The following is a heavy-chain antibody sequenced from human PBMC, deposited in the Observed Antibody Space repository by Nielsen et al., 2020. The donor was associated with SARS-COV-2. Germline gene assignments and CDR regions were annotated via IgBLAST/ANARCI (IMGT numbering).Heavy chain of an antibody. V-gene: IGHV3-33*06. D-gene: IGHD3-10*01. CDR1: GFTFSSSG. CDR2: IWYDGNTQ. CDR3: AKDIYGSGTSFDY. Sequence: GESLKISCAASGFTFSSSGMHWVRQAPGKGLEWVALIWYDGNTQYNTDSVEGRLTISRDNSKNTLYLQMNSLRAEDTAVYYCAKDIYGSGTSFDYWGQGTLVTVSS. J-gene: IGHJ4*02.